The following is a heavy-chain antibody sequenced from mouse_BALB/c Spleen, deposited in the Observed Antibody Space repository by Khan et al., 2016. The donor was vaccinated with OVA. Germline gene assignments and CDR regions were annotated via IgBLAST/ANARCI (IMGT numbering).Heavy chain of an antibody. J-gene: IGHJ2*02. Sequence: EVQLMESGPGLVKPSQSLSLTCTVTGYSITSDYAWNWIRQFPGNKLEWMGFISYSGNTKYNPSLKSRFSITRDTSKNQFFLQLNSVTTEDTATYYCARVYGEDFDYWGQGTSLTVSS. D-gene: IGHD1-1*01. CDR2: ISYSGNT. V-gene: IGHV3-2*02. CDR3: ARVYGEDFDY. CDR1: GYSITSDYA.